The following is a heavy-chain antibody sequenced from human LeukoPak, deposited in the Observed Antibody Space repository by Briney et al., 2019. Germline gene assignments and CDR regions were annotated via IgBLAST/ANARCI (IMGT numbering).Heavy chain of an antibody. CDR1: GFTFSSYW. CDR2: IYYSEST. D-gene: IGHD3-10*01. J-gene: IGHJ5*02. V-gene: IGHV4-59*01. CDR3: ARDSGTTGEVKFDP. Sequence: PGGSLRLSCAASGFTFSSYWMSWIRQSPGKGLEWIGYIYYSESTNYNPSLKSRVTISVDTSKNHFSLKLTSVTAADTAVYYCARDSGTTGEVKFDPWGQGTLVTVSS.